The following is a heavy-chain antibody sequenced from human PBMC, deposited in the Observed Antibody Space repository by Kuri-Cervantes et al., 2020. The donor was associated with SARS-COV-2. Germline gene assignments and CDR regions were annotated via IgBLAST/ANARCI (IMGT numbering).Heavy chain of an antibody. D-gene: IGHD2-21*01. Sequence: ASVKVSCKAPETTFPNYDINWVRQATGQELEWMGMVKTNSGNTLYAQIFQGRVTMTRDTSTSTVYLELSSLTSEDTAIYYCYCAPKEGFDSWGQGTLVTVSS. CDR3: YCAPKEGFDS. J-gene: IGHJ4*02. CDR1: ETTFPNYD. V-gene: IGHV1-8*01. CDR2: VKTNSGNT.